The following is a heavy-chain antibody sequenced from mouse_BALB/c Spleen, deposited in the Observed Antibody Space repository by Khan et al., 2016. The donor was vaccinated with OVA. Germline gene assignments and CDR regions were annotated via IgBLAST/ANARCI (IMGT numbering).Heavy chain of an antibody. D-gene: IGHD1-1*01. CDR1: GYTFTSYV. J-gene: IGHJ4*01. V-gene: IGHV1S136*01. CDR2: INPYTVGT. Sequence: VQLKQSGPELVKPGASVKMSCKASGYTFTSYVMHWVKQKPGQGLEWIGYINPYTVGTIHNETFRGKATLTSDKSSSTAYMELSSLTPEDSAVFYCTRYASSPYYARDDWGQGTSVTVSS. CDR3: TRYASSPYYARDD.